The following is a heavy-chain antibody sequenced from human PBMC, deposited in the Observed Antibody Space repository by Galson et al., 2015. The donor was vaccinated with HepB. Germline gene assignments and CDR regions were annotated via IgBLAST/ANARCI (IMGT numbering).Heavy chain of an antibody. D-gene: IGHD4-17*01. CDR2: ISHSTLYT. J-gene: IGHJ4*02. CDR1: GLTFSSYA. V-gene: IGHV3-11*06. CDR3: ARVADADYGDHTHFDF. Sequence: SLRLSCAASGLTFSSYAMSWVRQAPGKGLEWLSYISHSTLYTNYADSVKGRFTISRDNAKNSLFLQINSLRAEDTAVYYCARVADADYGDHTHFDFWGQGVLVTVSS.